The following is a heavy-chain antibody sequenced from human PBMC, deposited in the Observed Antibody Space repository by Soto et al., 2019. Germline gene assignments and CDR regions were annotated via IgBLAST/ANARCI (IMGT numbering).Heavy chain of an antibody. V-gene: IGHV1-8*01. J-gene: IGHJ3*02. CDR2: MNPNSGNT. CDR3: ARGINYYASGDDAFDI. Sequence: QVQLVQSGAEVKKPGASVKVSCKASGYTFTSYDINWVRQATGQGLEWMGWMNPNSGNTGYAQQLQGRVTMTRNTSIRTAYMEQSSLRSEDTAVYYCARGINYYASGDDAFDIWGQGTMVTVSS. CDR1: GYTFTSYD. D-gene: IGHD3-10*01.